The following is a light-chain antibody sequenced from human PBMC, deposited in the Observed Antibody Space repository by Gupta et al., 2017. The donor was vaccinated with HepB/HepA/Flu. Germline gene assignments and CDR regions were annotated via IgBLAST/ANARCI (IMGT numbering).Light chain of an antibody. CDR3: QQDHNWPLT. Sequence: EIVMTQSPASLSVSPGERATLFCRASQSISSNLAWYQQKPGQAPRLLIYGESSRAAGLPARFSGSGSGAEFTLTISSLQSEDFAVYYCQQDHNWPLTFGGGTKVEIK. J-gene: IGKJ4*01. CDR2: GES. CDR1: QSISSN. V-gene: IGKV3-15*01.